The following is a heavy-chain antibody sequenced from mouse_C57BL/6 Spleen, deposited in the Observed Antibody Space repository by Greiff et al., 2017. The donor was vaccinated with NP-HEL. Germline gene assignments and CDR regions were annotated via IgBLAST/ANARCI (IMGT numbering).Heavy chain of an antibody. V-gene: IGHV1-54*01. Sequence: QVQLQQSGAELVRPGTSVKVSCKASGYAFTNYLIEWVKQRPGQGLEWIGVINPGSGGTNYNEKFKGKATLTADKSSSTAYMQLSSLTSEDSAVYVCARSGPVVAHYYAMDYWGQGTSVTVSS. CDR2: INPGSGGT. J-gene: IGHJ4*01. D-gene: IGHD1-1*01. CDR3: ARSGPVVAHYYAMDY. CDR1: GYAFTNYL.